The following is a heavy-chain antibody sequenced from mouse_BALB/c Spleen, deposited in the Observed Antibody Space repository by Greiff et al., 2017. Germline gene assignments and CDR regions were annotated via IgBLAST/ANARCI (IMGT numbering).Heavy chain of an antibody. V-gene: IGHV5-6-3*01. Sequence: EVQLVESGGGLVQPGGSLKLSCAASGFTFSSYGMSWVRQTPDKRLELVATINSNGGSTYYPDSVKGRFTISRDNAKNTLYLQMSSLKSEDTAMYYCARGLYYYGSSYHYAMDYWGQGTSVTVSS. J-gene: IGHJ4*01. CDR1: GFTFSSYG. CDR2: INSNGGST. CDR3: ARGLYYYGSSYHYAMDY. D-gene: IGHD1-1*01.